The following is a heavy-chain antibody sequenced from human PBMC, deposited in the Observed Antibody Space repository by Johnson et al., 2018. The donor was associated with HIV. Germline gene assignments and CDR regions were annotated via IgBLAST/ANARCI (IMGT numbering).Heavy chain of an antibody. CDR3: AKGGRFDAFDI. D-gene: IGHD3-16*01. V-gene: IGHV3-30*02. CDR1: GFTFSSYG. Sequence: QVQLVESGGGVVQPGGSLRLSCAVSGFTFSSYGMHWVRQAPGKGLEWVAVIWYDGSNKYNADSVKGRFTISRDNSKNTLYLQMNSLRAEDTAVYYCAKGGRFDAFDIWGQGTMVTVSS. CDR2: IWYDGSNK. J-gene: IGHJ3*02.